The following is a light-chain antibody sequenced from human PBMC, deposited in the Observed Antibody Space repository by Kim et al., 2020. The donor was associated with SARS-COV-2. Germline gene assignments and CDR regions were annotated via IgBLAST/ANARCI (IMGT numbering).Light chain of an antibody. J-gene: IGLJ3*02. V-gene: IGLV3-9*01. CDR2: RDS. Sequence: VARGQTARITCGGNNIGSKNVHWYQQKPGQAPVLVIYRDSNRPSGIPERFSGSNSGNTATLTISRAQAGDEADYYCQVWDSSTAVFGGGTQLTVL. CDR3: QVWDSSTAV. CDR1: NIGSKN.